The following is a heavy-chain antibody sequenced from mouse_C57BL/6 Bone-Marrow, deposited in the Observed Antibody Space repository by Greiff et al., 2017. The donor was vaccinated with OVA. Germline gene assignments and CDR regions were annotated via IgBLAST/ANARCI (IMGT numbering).Heavy chain of an antibody. D-gene: IGHD3-2*02. Sequence: VQLQQSGPELVKPGASVKMSCKASGYTFTDYNMHWVKQSHGKSLEWIGYINPNNGGTSYNQKFKGKATLTVNKSSSTAYMELRSLTSEDSAVYYCARQLTEGAYAMDYWGQGTSVTVSS. CDR2: INPNNGGT. CDR3: ARQLTEGAYAMDY. CDR1: GYTFTDYN. J-gene: IGHJ4*01. V-gene: IGHV1-22*01.